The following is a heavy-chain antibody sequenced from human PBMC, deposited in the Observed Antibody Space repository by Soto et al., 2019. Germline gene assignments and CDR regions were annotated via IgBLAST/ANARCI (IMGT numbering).Heavy chain of an antibody. V-gene: IGHV1-18*01. J-gene: IGHJ3*02. CDR1: GYTFTSYG. D-gene: IGHD4-17*01. CDR3: AMAKGTYGDYLDAFDI. CDR2: ISAYNGNT. Sequence: QVQLVQFGAEVKKPGASVKVSCKASGYTFTSYGISWVRQAPGQGLEWMGWISAYNGNTNYAQKLQGRVTMTTDTSTSTAYMELRSLRSDDTAVYYCAMAKGTYGDYLDAFDIWGQGTMVTVSS.